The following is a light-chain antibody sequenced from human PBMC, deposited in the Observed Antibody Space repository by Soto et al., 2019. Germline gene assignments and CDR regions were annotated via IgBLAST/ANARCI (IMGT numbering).Light chain of an antibody. J-gene: IGKJ4*01. V-gene: IGKV1-9*01. CDR1: QAISTS. CDR3: QQVNGYPFT. Sequence: DIQLTQSPSFLSASVGETVTITCRASQAISTSLAWYRQKSGMAPELLVYAASTLHSGVPSRFSGGGSGTDFTLTITGLQPEDFATYSCQQVNGYPFTFGGGTKVEIK. CDR2: AAS.